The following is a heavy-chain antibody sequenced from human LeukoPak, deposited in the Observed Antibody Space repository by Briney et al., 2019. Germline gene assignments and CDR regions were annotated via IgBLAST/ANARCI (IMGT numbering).Heavy chain of an antibody. CDR1: GFTFSSFA. Sequence: PGGSLRLSCAASGFTFSSFAMSWVRQVPGKGLEWVSAISGNGGSRYYIDSVKGRFTISRDNSKNTLYLQMNSLRAEDTAVYSCAKEHCDGDCYWGPDYWGQGTLVTVSS. J-gene: IGHJ4*02. V-gene: IGHV3-23*01. D-gene: IGHD2-21*02. CDR2: ISGNGGSR. CDR3: AKEHCDGDCYWGPDY.